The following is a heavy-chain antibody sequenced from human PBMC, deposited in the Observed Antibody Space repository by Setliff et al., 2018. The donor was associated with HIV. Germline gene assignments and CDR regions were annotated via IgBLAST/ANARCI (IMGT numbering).Heavy chain of an antibody. CDR1: GGTLSSYA. D-gene: IGHD2-15*01. Sequence: SVKVSCKASGGTLSSYAISWVRQAPGQGLEWMGGIIPISGTVNYAQKFWGRVTITTHESTSTAYMELSSLRSEDTALYYCAADRSWEEGCIGDNCYRGYTWFDPWGQGTMVTVSS. V-gene: IGHV1-69*05. CDR2: IIPISGTV. CDR3: AADRSWEEGCIGDNCYRGYTWFDP. J-gene: IGHJ5*02.